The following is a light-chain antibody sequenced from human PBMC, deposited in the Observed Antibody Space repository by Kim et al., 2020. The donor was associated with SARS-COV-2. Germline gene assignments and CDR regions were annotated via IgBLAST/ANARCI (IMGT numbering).Light chain of an antibody. V-gene: IGKV1-33*01. CDR3: QQYHTLIS. CDR1: QDITNY. J-gene: IGKJ5*01. CDR2: DAS. Sequence: LSASVGDRVTITCQASQDITNYLNWYQQQPGKAPKLLIYDASILEAGVPSRFSGRGSGTDFSFTITNLQPEDVATYYCQQYHTLISFGQGTRLEIK.